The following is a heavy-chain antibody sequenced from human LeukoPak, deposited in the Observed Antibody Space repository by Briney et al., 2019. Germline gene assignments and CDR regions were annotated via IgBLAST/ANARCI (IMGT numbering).Heavy chain of an antibody. Sequence: ASVKVSCKASGYTLINFAINWGRQAPGQRPEWMGWINAGNGNTKYSQKFQGRVTMTRNTSISTAYMELSSLRSEDTAVYYCARGLYIHYDILTGYVVWGQGTLVTVSS. V-gene: IGHV1-3*01. CDR1: GYTLINFA. D-gene: IGHD3-9*01. CDR2: INAGNGNT. CDR3: ARGLYIHYDILTGYVV. J-gene: IGHJ4*02.